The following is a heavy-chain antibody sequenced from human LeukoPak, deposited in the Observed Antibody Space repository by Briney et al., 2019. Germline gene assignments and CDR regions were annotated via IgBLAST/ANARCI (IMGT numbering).Heavy chain of an antibody. CDR3: ERSRDPYYDFWSGYYRSQGNYYYYYMDV. CDR1: GYTFTIYA. J-gene: IGHJ6*03. CDR2: INAGNGNT. Sequence: ASVTVSFKASGYTFTIYAMHWVRQAPGQRLEWMGWINAGNGNTKYSQEFQGRVTITRDTSARTAYMEVSRQRDEDMAVYYCERSRDPYYDFWSGYYRSQGNYYYYYMDVWGKGTTVTVSS. V-gene: IGHV1-3*03. D-gene: IGHD3-3*01.